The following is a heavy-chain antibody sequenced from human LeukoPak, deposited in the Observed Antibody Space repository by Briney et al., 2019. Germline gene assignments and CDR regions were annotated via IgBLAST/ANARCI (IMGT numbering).Heavy chain of an antibody. J-gene: IGHJ5*02. CDR1: GGSISSYY. V-gene: IGHV4-59*01. Sequence: SETLSLTCTVSGGSISSYYWSWIRQPPGKGLEWIGYIYYSGSTNYNPSLKSRVTISVDTSKNQFSLKLSSVTAADTAVYYCARDSARYYDYVWGVGFDPWGQGTLVTVSS. D-gene: IGHD3-16*01. CDR3: ARDSARYYDYVWGVGFDP. CDR2: IYYSGST.